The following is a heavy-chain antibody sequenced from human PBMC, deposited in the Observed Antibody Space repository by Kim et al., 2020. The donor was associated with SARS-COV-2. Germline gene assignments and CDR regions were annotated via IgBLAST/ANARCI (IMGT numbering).Heavy chain of an antibody. V-gene: IGHV2-5*02. D-gene: IGHD6-19*01. CDR2: IYWDDDK. CDR3: AHRGRGLVGTYFDL. J-gene: IGHJ2*01. Sequence: SGPTLVKPTQTLTLTCTFSGFSLSTNGVGVGWIRQPPGKALEWLALIYWDDDKRYSPSLKSRLTITKDTSKNQVVLTMTNMDPVDTATYYCAHRGRGLVGTYFDLWGRGTLVTVSS. CDR1: GFSLSTNGVG.